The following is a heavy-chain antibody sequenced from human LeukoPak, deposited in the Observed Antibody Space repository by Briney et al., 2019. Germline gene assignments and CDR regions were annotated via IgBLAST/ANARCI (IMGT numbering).Heavy chain of an antibody. Sequence: ASVKVSCKASGYTFSGYYIHWVRQAPGQGLEWMGWINPNSGGTNYAQRFQGRVTMTRDTSISTAYMDLSRLRPDDTAVYYCATVCSSDAFDIWGQGTMVTVSS. D-gene: IGHD3-10*02. CDR2: INPNSGGT. V-gene: IGHV1-2*02. CDR3: ATVCSSDAFDI. CDR1: GYTFSGYY. J-gene: IGHJ3*02.